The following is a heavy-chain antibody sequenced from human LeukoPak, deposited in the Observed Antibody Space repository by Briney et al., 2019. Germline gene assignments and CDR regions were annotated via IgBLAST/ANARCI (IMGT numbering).Heavy chain of an antibody. CDR1: GYSFTNNG. Sequence: ASVKVSCKASGYSFTNNGISWVRQAPGQGLEWLGWISTNSGNTNYAQKVQGRVTMTTDTSTKTTYMELKSLRFGDTVVYYCARDKVHAFDTWGQGTMVTVSS. CDR2: ISTNSGNT. CDR3: ARDKVHAFDT. J-gene: IGHJ3*02. V-gene: IGHV1-18*01.